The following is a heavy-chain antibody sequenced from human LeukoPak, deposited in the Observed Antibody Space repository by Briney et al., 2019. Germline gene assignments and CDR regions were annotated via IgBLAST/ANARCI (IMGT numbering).Heavy chain of an antibody. CDR3: ARMEGQHNDAFDI. CDR2: IYPCDSDT. D-gene: IGHD3-3*01. J-gene: IGHJ3*02. V-gene: IGHV5-51*01. Sequence: GESLKISCKGSGYSFTSYWIGWVRQMPGKGLEWMGIIYPCDSDTRYSPSFQGQVTISADKSISTAYLQWSSLKASDTAMYYCARMEGQHNDAFDIWGQGTMVTVSS. CDR1: GYSFTSYW.